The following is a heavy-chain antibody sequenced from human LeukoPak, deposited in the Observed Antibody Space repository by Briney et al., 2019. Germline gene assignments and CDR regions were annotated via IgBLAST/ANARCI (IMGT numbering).Heavy chain of an antibody. CDR3: AKDSRWGSRVYYYYGMDV. V-gene: IGHV3-21*01. J-gene: IGHJ6*02. CDR1: GFTFSSYS. CDR2: ISSSSSYI. D-gene: IGHD6-13*01. Sequence: GGSLRLSCAASGFTFSSYSMNWVRQAPGKGLGWVSSISSSSSYIYYADSVKGRFTISRDNAKNSLYLQMNSLRAEDTAVYYCAKDSRWGSRVYYYYGMDVWGQGTTVTVSS.